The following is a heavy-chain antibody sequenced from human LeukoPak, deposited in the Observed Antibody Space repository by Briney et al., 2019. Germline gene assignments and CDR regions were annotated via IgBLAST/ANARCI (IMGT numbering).Heavy chain of an antibody. J-gene: IGHJ6*03. V-gene: IGHV3-11*04. CDR3: ARRANSPYYYYYMDV. CDR1: GVSISSSNSY. CDR2: ISSSGSTI. D-gene: IGHD4/OR15-4a*01. Sequence: PSETLSLTCTVSGVSISSSNSYWGWIRQAPGKGLEWVSYISSSGSTIYYADSVKGRFTISRDNAKNSLYLQMNSLRAEDTAVYYCARRANSPYYYYYMDVWGKGTTVTISS.